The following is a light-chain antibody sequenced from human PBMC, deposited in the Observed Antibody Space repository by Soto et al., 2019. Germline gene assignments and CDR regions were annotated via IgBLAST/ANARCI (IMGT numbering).Light chain of an antibody. V-gene: IGKV1-27*01. J-gene: IGKJ1*01. CDR1: QGISNY. Sequence: DIQMTQSPTSLSASVGDRVTITCRASQGISNYLAWFQQKPGKVPKLLIYAASTFQSGVPSRFSGSGSGTDFTLTISSLQPQDVATYYCQKYDSAPPTFGQWTKVEIK. CDR3: QKYDSAPPT. CDR2: AAS.